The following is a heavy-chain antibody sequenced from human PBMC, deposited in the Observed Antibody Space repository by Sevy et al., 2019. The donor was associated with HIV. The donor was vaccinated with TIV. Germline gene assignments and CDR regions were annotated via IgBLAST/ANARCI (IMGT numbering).Heavy chain of an antibody. D-gene: IGHD2-2*01. V-gene: IGHV3-7*03. J-gene: IGHJ6*02. CDR2: IKQDGSEK. CDR3: ARDQLVPVLYGMDV. Sequence: GGSLRLSCAASGFTFSSYWMSWVRQAPGKGLEWVANIKQDGSEKYYVDSVKGRFTISRDNAKNSLYLQMNSLRAEDTAVYYCARDQLVPVLYGMDVWGQGTTVTVSS. CDR1: GFTFSSYW.